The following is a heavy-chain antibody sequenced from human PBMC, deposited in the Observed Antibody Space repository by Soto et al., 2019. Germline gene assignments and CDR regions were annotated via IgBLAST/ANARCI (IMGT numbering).Heavy chain of an antibody. CDR3: ESYRGALYFES. CDR2: VYYSGST. CDR1: GGSISSSSYY. D-gene: IGHD3-16*01. Sequence: SETLSLTCTVSGGSISSSSYYWGWIRQPPGKGLEWIGSVYYSGSTYDNPSLKSRITLPVDRSKSQFSLKLTSVTVADTAVYYCESYRGALYFESWGPGILVTVSS. V-gene: IGHV4-39*01. J-gene: IGHJ4*02.